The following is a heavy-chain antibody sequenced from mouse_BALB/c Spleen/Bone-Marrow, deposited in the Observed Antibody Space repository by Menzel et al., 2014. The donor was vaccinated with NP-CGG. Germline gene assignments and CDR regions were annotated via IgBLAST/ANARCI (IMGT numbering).Heavy chain of an antibody. Sequence: DLVKPGASVKLSCKASGYTFTSYWINWIKQRPGQGLEWIGRIAPGSGSTYYNEMFKGKATLTVDTSSSTAYIQLSSLSSEDSAVYFCARESYYYENYAMDYWGQGPSVTVSS. D-gene: IGHD1-1*01. CDR2: IAPGSGST. CDR1: GYTFTSYW. J-gene: IGHJ4*01. CDR3: ARESYYYENYAMDY. V-gene: IGHV1S41*01.